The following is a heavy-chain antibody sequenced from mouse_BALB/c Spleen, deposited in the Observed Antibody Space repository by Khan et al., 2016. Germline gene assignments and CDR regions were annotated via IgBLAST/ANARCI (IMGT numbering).Heavy chain of an antibody. CDR2: IRGDGGT. V-gene: IGHV2-6-7*01. Sequence: QVQLKQSGPGLVAPSQTLSITCTVSGSSVTGFPVNWVRQPPGRGLEWLGVIRGDGGTNCDSALKSRLSISKNDSKSQVFLKMNRLQSDDTARYYCASYYDDDEGFAYWGQGTLVTVSA. J-gene: IGHJ3*01. CDR1: GSSVTGFP. D-gene: IGHD2-4*01. CDR3: ASYYDDDEGFAY.